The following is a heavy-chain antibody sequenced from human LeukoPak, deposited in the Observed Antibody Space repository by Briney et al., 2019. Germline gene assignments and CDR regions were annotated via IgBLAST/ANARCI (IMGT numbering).Heavy chain of an antibody. Sequence: GGSLRLSCAVPGVTFRSYAMSSVRQAPWKGLKWVSAISGGGDSTYYADSVKGRFTISRDNSKNTLYLQMNSLRVEDTAVYYCASHTFSGWYQFDYWGQGTLVTVSS. CDR1: GVTFRSYA. D-gene: IGHD6-19*01. J-gene: IGHJ4*02. CDR2: ISGGGDST. CDR3: ASHTFSGWYQFDY. V-gene: IGHV3-23*01.